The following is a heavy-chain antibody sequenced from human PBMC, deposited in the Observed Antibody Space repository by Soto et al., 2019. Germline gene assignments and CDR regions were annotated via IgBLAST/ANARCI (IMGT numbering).Heavy chain of an antibody. Sequence: ASVKVSCKASGGTFSSYAISWVRQAPGQGLEWMGGIIPIFGTANYAQKFQGRVTITADESTSTAYMELSSLRSEDTAVYYCARVGQWLVHRFNWFDPWGQGTLVTVSS. V-gene: IGHV1-69*13. D-gene: IGHD6-19*01. CDR2: IIPIFGTA. CDR1: GGTFSSYA. J-gene: IGHJ5*02. CDR3: ARVGQWLVHRFNWFDP.